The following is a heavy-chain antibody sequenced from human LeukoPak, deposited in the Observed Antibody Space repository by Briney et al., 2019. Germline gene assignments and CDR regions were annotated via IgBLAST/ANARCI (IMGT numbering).Heavy chain of an antibody. D-gene: IGHD2/OR15-2a*01. CDR1: GFTFSSYA. CDR3: AKDPGYYGGAAFDY. Sequence: PGGSLRLSCAASGFTFSSYAMSWVRQAPGKGLEWVSVISGSGGSTYYADSVKGRFTISRDNSKNTLYLQMNSLRAEDTAVYYCAKDPGYYGGAAFDYWGQGTLVTVSS. CDR2: ISGSGGST. J-gene: IGHJ4*02. V-gene: IGHV3-23*01.